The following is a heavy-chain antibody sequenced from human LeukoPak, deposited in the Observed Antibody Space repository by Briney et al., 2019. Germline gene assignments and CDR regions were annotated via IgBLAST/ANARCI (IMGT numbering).Heavy chain of an antibody. CDR3: ARDARDDDYSPDYFDY. V-gene: IGHV3-7*01. D-gene: IGHD5-12*01. J-gene: IGHJ4*02. Sequence: GGSLRLSCASSGFDFSNFWMSWVRQAPGKGLEWVANIDEDGSSDYYVDSVKGRFTISRDNAKNSLYLHINSLRGDDTAVYYCARDARDDDYSPDYFDYWGQGSLVTVS. CDR1: GFDFSNFW. CDR2: IDEDGSSD.